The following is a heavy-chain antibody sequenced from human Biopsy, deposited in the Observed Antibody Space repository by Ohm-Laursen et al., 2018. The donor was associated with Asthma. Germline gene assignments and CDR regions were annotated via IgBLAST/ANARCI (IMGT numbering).Heavy chain of an antibody. CDR3: ARAVDYSHYYGIDV. D-gene: IGHD3-10*01. V-gene: IGHV1-18*01. Sequence: SVKVSCKSSGYTLNSAGITWVRQAPGQGLEWMGWISVYNGNTKVAQKLQDRVTMITDASTSTAYMELRSLRSDDTAVYFCARAVDYSHYYGIDVWGQGTTVTVS. CDR1: GYTLNSAG. J-gene: IGHJ6*02. CDR2: ISVYNGNT.